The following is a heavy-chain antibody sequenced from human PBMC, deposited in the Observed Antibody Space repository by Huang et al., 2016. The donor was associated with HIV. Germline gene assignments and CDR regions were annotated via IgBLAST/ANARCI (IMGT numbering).Heavy chain of an antibody. V-gene: IGHV1-69*01. D-gene: IGHD3-22*01. Sequence: QVQLVQSGAEVKKPGSSVKVSCKASGGSFRNFAIGWVRPAPGQGLEWRGGIIPHLGTANYAQKFQGRVTISADESTSTAYMELSSLRSEDTAVYYCATVDYYDTSGPQRGYFDNWGQGTLVTVSS. J-gene: IGHJ4*02. CDR3: ATVDYYDTSGPQRGYFDN. CDR1: GGSFRNFA. CDR2: IIPHLGTA.